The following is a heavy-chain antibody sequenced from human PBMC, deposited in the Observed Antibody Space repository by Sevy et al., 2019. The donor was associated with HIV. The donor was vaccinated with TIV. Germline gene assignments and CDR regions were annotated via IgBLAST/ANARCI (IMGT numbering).Heavy chain of an antibody. CDR3: ARERIGEATISPGGYDSSGY. CDR1: GGSISSGDYY. CDR2: IYYSGST. D-gene: IGHD3-22*01. V-gene: IGHV4-30-4*01. Sequence: TLSLTCTVSGGSISSGDYYWSWIRQPPGKGLEWIGYIYYSGSTYYNPSLKSRVTISVDTSKNQFSLKLSSVTAADTAVYYCARERIGEATISPGGYDSSGYWGQGTLVTVSS. J-gene: IGHJ4*02.